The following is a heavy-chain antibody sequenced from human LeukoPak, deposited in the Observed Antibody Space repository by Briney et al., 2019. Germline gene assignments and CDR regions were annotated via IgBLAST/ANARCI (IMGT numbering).Heavy chain of an antibody. J-gene: IGHJ4*02. D-gene: IGHD6-13*01. V-gene: IGHV1-2*02. CDR1: GYTFTGYY. CDR2: INPNSGGT. Sequence: ASVKVSCKASGYTFTGYYMYWVRQAPGQGLEWMGWINPNSGGTNYAQKFQGRVTMTRDTSISTAYMELSRLRSDDTAVYYCARARGYGSSWYVFDYWGQGTLVTVSS. CDR3: ARARGYGSSWYVFDY.